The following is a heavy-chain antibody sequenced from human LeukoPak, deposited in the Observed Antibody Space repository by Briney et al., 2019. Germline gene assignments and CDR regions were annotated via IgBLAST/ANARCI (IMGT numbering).Heavy chain of an antibody. J-gene: IGHJ3*02. V-gene: IGHV4-59*08. CDR2: IYYSGST. CDR1: GGSISSYY. CDR3: ARVFDAFDI. Sequence: PSETLSLTCTVSGGSISSYYWSWIRQPPGKGLEWIGYIYYSGSTNYNPSLKSRVTISVDTSKNQFSLKLSSVAAADTAVYYCARVFDAFDIWGQGTMVTVSS.